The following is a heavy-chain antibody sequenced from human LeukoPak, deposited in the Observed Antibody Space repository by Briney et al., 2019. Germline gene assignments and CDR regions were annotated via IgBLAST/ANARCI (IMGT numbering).Heavy chain of an antibody. Sequence: PGGSLRLSCAASGFTFSSYAMSWVRQAPGKGLEWISYIATSDTTTHYADSVKGRFTISRDNAKNSLYLQMSSLRAEDTAVYYCARGRVSYRLNALDYWGQGTLVTVSS. CDR1: GFTFSSYA. CDR3: ARGRVSYRLNALDY. D-gene: IGHD3-16*02. CDR2: IATSDTTT. V-gene: IGHV3-48*03. J-gene: IGHJ4*02.